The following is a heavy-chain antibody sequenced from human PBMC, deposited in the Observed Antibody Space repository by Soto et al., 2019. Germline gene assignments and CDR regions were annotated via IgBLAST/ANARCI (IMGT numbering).Heavy chain of an antibody. Sequence: GGSRRLSCEASGLTFSRVSMSWVRQVPGRGLEWVASISIASSETWYADSLKGRFIISRDNAQNSLFLQMNTLRPEDSAIYYCARVAYWGPGTQVTVSS. CDR1: GLTFSRVS. V-gene: IGHV3-21*01. CDR3: ARVAY. J-gene: IGHJ4*02. CDR2: ISIASSET.